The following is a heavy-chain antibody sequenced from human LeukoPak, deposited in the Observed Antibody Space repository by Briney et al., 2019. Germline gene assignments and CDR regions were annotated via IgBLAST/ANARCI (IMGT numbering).Heavy chain of an antibody. CDR1: GGSISSGDYY. D-gene: IGHD2-2*01. CDR2: IYYSGST. J-gene: IGHJ3*02. Sequence: SETLSLTCTVSGGSISSGDYYWSWIRQPPGKGLEWIGYIYYSGSTYYNPSLKSRVTISVDTSKNQFSLKLSSVTAADTAVYYCARGEYCSSTSCYRDAFDIWGQGTMVTVSS. CDR3: ARGEYCSSTSCYRDAFDI. V-gene: IGHV4-30-4*08.